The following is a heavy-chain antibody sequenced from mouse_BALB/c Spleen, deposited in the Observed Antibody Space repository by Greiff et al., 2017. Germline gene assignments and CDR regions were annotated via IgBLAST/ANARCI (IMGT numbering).Heavy chain of an antibody. D-gene: IGHD1-1*01. CDR2: ISCYNGAT. J-gene: IGHJ3*01. V-gene: IGHV1S34*01. Sequence: LVKTGASVKISCKPSGYSFTGYYMHWVKQSHGKSLEWIGYISCYNGATSYNQKFKGKATFTVDTSSSTAYMQFNSLTSEDSAVYYCASTTRGAWFAYWGQGTLVTVSA. CDR3: ASTTRGAWFAY. CDR1: GYSFTGYY.